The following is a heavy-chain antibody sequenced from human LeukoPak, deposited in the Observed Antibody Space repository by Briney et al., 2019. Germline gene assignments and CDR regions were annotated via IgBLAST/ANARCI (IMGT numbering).Heavy chain of an antibody. CDR2: IYYSGST. J-gene: IGHJ4*02. D-gene: IGHD3-3*01. V-gene: IGHV4-39*07. CDR1: GGSISSSSYY. CDR3: ARTTYDFSSGYPYYFDY. Sequence: SETLSLTCTVSGGSISSSSYYWGWIRQPPGKGLEWIGSIYYSGSTYYNPSLKSRVTISVDTSKNQFSLKLSSVTAADTAVYYCARTTYDFSSGYPYYFDYWGQGTLVTVSS.